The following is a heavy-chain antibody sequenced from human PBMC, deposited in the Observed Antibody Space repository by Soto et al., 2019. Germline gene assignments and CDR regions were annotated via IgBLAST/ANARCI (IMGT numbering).Heavy chain of an antibody. J-gene: IGHJ3*02. Sequence: ASVKVSCKASGYTFTSYGISWVRQAPGQGLEWMGWISAYNGNTNYAQKLQGRVTMTTDTSTSTAYMELRSLRSDDTAVYYCARVAIRLLEWSYEAFDIWGQGTMVTVSS. CDR3: ARVAIRLLEWSYEAFDI. D-gene: IGHD3-3*01. CDR1: GYTFTSYG. CDR2: ISAYNGNT. V-gene: IGHV1-18*01.